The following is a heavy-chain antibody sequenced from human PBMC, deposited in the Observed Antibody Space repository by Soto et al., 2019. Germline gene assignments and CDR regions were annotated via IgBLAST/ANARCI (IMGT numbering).Heavy chain of an antibody. D-gene: IGHD2-2*01. CDR1: GFTFSSYG. CDR3: ARGGVYCSSTSCYDDYGVAYWYFDL. CDR2: IWYDGSNK. Sequence: QVQLVESGGGVVQPGRSLRLSCAASGFTFSSYGMHWVRQAPGKGLEWVAVIWYDGSNKYYADSVKGRFTISRDNSKNTLYLQMNSLRAEDTAVYYCARGGVYCSSTSCYDDYGVAYWYFDLWGRGTLVTVSS. J-gene: IGHJ2*01. V-gene: IGHV3-33*01.